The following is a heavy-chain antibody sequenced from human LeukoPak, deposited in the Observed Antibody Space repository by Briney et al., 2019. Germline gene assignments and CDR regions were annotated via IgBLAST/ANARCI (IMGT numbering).Heavy chain of an antibody. CDR1: GYTFTSYG. V-gene: IGHV1-18*01. CDR3: ARPQEEDGYNYNWAFDY. CDR2: ISAYNGNT. Sequence: ASVKVSCKASGYTFTSYGINWVRQAPGQGLEWMGWISAYNGNTNYAQELQGRVTMAPDTSTTTAYMELRSLRSDATAVYYCARPQEEDGYNYNWAFDYWGQGTLVTVSS. J-gene: IGHJ4*02. D-gene: IGHD5-24*01.